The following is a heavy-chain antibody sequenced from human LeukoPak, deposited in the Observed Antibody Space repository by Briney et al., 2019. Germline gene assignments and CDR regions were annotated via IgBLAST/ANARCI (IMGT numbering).Heavy chain of an antibody. V-gene: IGHV4-39*01. Sequence: NASETLSLTCTVSGGSISSSSYYWGWIRQPPGKGLEWIGSIYYSGSTYYNPSLKSRVTISVDTSKNQFSLKLSSVTAADTAVYYCARHNYYGSGSYRFGFDPWSQGTLVTVSS. CDR3: ARHNYYGSGSYRFGFDP. D-gene: IGHD3-10*01. CDR2: IYYSGST. J-gene: IGHJ5*02. CDR1: GGSISSSSYY.